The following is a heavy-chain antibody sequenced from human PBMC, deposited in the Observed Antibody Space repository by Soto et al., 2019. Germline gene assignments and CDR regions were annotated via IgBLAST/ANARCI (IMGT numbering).Heavy chain of an antibody. CDR2: IYPGDSDT. CDR1: GYSFTSYW. J-gene: IGHJ6*02. D-gene: IGHD3-9*01. V-gene: IGHV5-51*01. CDR3: ARHSRYDILTGSYYYGMDV. Sequence: GESLKISCKGSGYSFTSYWIGWVRQMPGKGLEWMGIIYPGDSDTRYSPSFQGQVTISADKSISTAYLQWSSLKASDTAMYYCARHSRYDILTGSYYYGMDVWGQGTTVTVPS.